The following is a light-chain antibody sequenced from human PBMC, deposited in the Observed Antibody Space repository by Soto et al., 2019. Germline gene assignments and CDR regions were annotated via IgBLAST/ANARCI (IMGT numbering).Light chain of an antibody. CDR2: WAS. CDR3: QQYYSTPPL. Sequence: DIVMTQSPDSLTVSLGERATINCKSSQSVFYSTNNKNYLAWYQQKPGQPPKLLIYWASTRESGVPDRFSGSGSGTDFTLTISSLQAEDVAVYYCQQYYSTPPLFRPGTKVDIK. CDR1: QSVFYSTNNKNY. J-gene: IGKJ3*01. V-gene: IGKV4-1*01.